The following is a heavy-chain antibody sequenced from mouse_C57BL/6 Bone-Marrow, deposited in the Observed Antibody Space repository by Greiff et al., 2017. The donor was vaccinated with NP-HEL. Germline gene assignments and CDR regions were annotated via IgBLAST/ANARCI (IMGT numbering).Heavy chain of an antibody. D-gene: IGHD4-1*01. Sequence: QVQLKESGPELVKPGASVKISCKASGYAFSSSWMNWVKQRPGKGLEWIGRIYPGDGDTNYNGKFKGKATLTADKSSSTAYMQLSSLTSEDSAVYFCARGANWDCFDYWGQGTTLTVSS. V-gene: IGHV1-82*01. J-gene: IGHJ2*01. CDR2: IYPGDGDT. CDR1: GYAFSSSW. CDR3: ARGANWDCFDY.